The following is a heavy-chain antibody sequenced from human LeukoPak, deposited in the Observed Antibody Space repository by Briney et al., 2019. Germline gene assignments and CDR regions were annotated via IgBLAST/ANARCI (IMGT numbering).Heavy chain of an antibody. Sequence: SQTLSLTCVVSGGSFSRGSYYWNWIRQPAGKGLEWMGRIYNSGSTNYNPSLKSRVTISADMSRNQLSLLLTSVTAADTAVYYCARQTFGVLYFDSWGLGTLVIVSS. J-gene: IGHJ4*02. CDR2: IYNSGST. CDR3: ARQTFGVLYFDS. CDR1: GGSFSRGSYY. V-gene: IGHV4-61*02. D-gene: IGHD3-16*01.